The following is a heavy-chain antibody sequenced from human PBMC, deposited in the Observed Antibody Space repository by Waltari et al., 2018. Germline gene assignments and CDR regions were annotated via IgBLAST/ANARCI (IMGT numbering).Heavy chain of an antibody. CDR3: AKGDYDFWSGYYTTTLDAFDI. Sequence: EVQLVESGGGLVQPGGSLRLSCAASGFTFSSYAMSWVRQAPGKGLEWVSAISGSGGSTYYADSVKGRFTISRDNSKNTLYLQMNSLRAEDTAVYYCAKGDYDFWSGYYTTTLDAFDIWGQGTMVTVSS. D-gene: IGHD3-3*01. J-gene: IGHJ3*02. V-gene: IGHV3-23*04. CDR2: ISGSGGST. CDR1: GFTFSSYA.